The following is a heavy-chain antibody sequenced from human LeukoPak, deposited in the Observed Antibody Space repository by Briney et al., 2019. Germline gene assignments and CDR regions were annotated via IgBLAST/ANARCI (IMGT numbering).Heavy chain of an antibody. CDR2: IYYSGNT. Sequence: SETLSLTCTVSGGSISSSRYYWGWIRQPTGKGLEWIGNIYYSGNTYYNPSLKSQVTISVDTSKNQFSLKLNSVTAADTAVYYCARAGDRIAAAGTFDYWGQGTLVTVSS. V-gene: IGHV4-39*07. D-gene: IGHD6-13*01. CDR1: GGSISSSRYY. J-gene: IGHJ4*02. CDR3: ARAGDRIAAAGTFDY.